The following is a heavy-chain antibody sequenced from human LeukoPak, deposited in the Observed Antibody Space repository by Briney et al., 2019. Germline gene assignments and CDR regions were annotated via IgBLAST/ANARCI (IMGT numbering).Heavy chain of an antibody. CDR1: GGSFSGYY. Sequence: SETLSLTCAVYGGSFSGYYWSWIRQPPGKGLEWIGEINHSGSTNYNPSLKSRVTMSVDTSKNQFSLKLSSVTAADTAVYYCARLFEGYYFDYWGQGTLVTVSS. CDR2: INHSGST. V-gene: IGHV4-34*01. J-gene: IGHJ4*02. CDR3: ARLFEGYYFDY.